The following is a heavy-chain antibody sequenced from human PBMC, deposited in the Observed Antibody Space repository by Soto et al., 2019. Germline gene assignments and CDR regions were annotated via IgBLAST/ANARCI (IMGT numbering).Heavy chain of an antibody. J-gene: IGHJ6*02. V-gene: IGHV3-23*01. CDR2: ISGSGGST. D-gene: IGHD6-19*01. CDR3: AKGAVAASPSTSMIRVYYYYGMDV. Sequence: EVQLLESGGGLVQPGGSLRLSCAASGFTFSSYAMSWVRQAPGKGLEWVSAISGSGGSTYYADSVKGRFTISRDNSKNTLYLQMNSLRAEDTAVYYCAKGAVAASPSTSMIRVYYYYGMDVWGQGTTVTVSS. CDR1: GFTFSSYA.